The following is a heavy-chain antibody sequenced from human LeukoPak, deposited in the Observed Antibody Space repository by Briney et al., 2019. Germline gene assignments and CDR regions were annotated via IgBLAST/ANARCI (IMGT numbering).Heavy chain of an antibody. D-gene: IGHD2-15*01. Sequence: SETLSLTCTVSGGSISSYHWSWIRQPPGKGLEWIGYIYYTGSTNYNPSLKSRVTISVDTSKNQFSLKLSSMTPADTAIYYCARHYCNGGNCYSFDYWGQGTLVTVSS. CDR1: GGSISSYH. CDR2: IYYTGST. V-gene: IGHV4-59*08. CDR3: ARHYCNGGNCYSFDY. J-gene: IGHJ4*02.